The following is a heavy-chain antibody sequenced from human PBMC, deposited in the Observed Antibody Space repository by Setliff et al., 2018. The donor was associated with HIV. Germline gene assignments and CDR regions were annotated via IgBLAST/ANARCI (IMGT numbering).Heavy chain of an antibody. CDR1: GVSITNGTFY. CDR2: IAKTGST. D-gene: IGHD5-12*01. Sequence: KASETLSLTCTVSGVSITNGTFYWNWIRQPAGKGLEWIGRIAKTGSTNYNPSLKSRLTISRDTSKNQSSLKLNSVTAADTAVYYCARDFKRYNSPCRSDPWGPGTLVTVSS. CDR3: ARDFKRYNSPCRSDP. J-gene: IGHJ5*02. V-gene: IGHV4-61*02.